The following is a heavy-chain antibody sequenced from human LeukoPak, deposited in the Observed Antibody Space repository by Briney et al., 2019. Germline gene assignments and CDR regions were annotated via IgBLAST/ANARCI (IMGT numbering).Heavy chain of an antibody. CDR3: ARRGCNGGSCYGY. CDR2: VYPGDSDT. CDR1: GYNFPSYW. J-gene: IGHJ4*02. Sequence: GESLKISCKGSGYNFPSYWIGWVRQMPGKGLEWMGIVYPGDSDTRYSPSFQGQVTISADKSISTAYLQWSSLEASDTAMYYCARRGCNGGSCYGYWGQGTLVTVSS. V-gene: IGHV5-51*01. D-gene: IGHD2-15*01.